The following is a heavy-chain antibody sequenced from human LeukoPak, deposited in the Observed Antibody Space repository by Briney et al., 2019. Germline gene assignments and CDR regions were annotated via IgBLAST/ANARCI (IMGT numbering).Heavy chain of an antibody. CDR3: AREERYYDFWRGLGD. D-gene: IGHD3-3*01. CDR2: INHSGNT. Sequence: SETLSLTCTVSGGSVSSYYWSWIRQPPGKGLEWIGYINHSGNTNYNPSLKSRVTISVGTSKNQFSLKLTSVTAADTAVYYCAREERYYDFWRGLGDWGQGTLVTVSS. V-gene: IGHV4-59*02. J-gene: IGHJ4*02. CDR1: GGSVSSYY.